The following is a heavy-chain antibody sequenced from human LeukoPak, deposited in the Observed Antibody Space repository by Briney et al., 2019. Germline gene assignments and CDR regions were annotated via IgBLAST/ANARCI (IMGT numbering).Heavy chain of an antibody. CDR2: INPSGGST. D-gene: IGHD3-3*01. J-gene: IGHJ6*03. CDR3: ARDGVPTIFGVGHYYYYYMDV. CDR1: GYTFTSYY. Sequence: ASVKVSCTASGYTFTSYYMHWVRQAPGQGLEWMGIINPSGGSTSYAQKFQGRVTMTRDMSTRTVYMELSSLRSEDTAVYYCARDGVPTIFGVGHYYYYYMDVWGKGTTVTVSS. V-gene: IGHV1-46*01.